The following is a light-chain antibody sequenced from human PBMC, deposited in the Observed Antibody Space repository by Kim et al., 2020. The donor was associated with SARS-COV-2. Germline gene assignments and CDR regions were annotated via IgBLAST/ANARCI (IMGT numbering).Light chain of an antibody. Sequence: EIVMTQSPATLSVSPGERATLSCRASQSVSSKLAWYQQKPGQGPSLLIYGASTRATGIPARFSGGGSGTEFTLTISSLQSEDFAVYYCQQYNNWPLTFGGGTKVDIK. J-gene: IGKJ4*01. CDR3: QQYNNWPLT. CDR2: GAS. V-gene: IGKV3-15*01. CDR1: QSVSSK.